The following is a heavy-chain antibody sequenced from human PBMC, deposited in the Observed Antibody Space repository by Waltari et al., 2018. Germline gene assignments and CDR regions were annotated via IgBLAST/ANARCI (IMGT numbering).Heavy chain of an antibody. D-gene: IGHD3-22*01. CDR2: IYYSGST. J-gene: IGHJ2*01. CDR1: GGSISSYY. CDR3: ARYYYDSSGPILGWYFDL. V-gene: IGHV4-59*01. Sequence: QVQLQESGPGLVKPSETLSLTCTVSGGSISSYYWSWIRQPPGKGLEWIGYIYYSGSTNYNPSLKSRVTISVDTSKNQFSLKLSSVTAADTAVYYCARYYYDSSGPILGWYFDLWGRGTLVTVSS.